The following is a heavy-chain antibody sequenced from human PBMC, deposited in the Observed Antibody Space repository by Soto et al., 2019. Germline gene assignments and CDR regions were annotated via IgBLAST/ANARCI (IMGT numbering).Heavy chain of an antibody. Sequence: ASVKVSCKASGYTFTSYDINWVRQATGQGLEWMGWMNPNSGNTGYAQKFQGRVTMNRNTAISTAYMELSSLRSEDTAVYYCARGRYYYGSGSFDYWGQGTLVTVSS. CDR2: MNPNSGNT. CDR1: GYTFTSYD. V-gene: IGHV1-8*01. CDR3: ARGRYYYGSGSFDY. D-gene: IGHD3-10*01. J-gene: IGHJ4*02.